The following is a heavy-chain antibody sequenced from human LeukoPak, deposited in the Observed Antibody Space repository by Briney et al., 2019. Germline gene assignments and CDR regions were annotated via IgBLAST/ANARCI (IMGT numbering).Heavy chain of an antibody. D-gene: IGHD3-9*01. CDR1: GFTYNNSA. CDR2: ISTTGGST. V-gene: IGHV3-23*01. Sequence: PGGSLRLSCTASGFTYNNSAMSWVRQAPGKGLEWVSSISTTGGSTYYADSVKGRFTISRDNSKNTLYLQMNSLRAEDTAVYYCAKPARITISVWGQGTTVTVSS. J-gene: IGHJ6*02. CDR3: AKPARITISV.